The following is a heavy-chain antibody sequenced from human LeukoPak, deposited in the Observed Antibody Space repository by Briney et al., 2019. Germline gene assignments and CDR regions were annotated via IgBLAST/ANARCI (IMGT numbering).Heavy chain of an antibody. CDR3: ARQFASGSYNY. J-gene: IGHJ4*02. CDR2: VYFGGTT. V-gene: IGHV4-39*01. Sequence: SETLSLTCTVSGVSISSGSDCWGWIRQPPGKGLAWIGDVYFGGTTYYNPSLKSRVTISVDTSKNQVSLKLSSVTAADTAMYYCARQFASGSYNYWGQGTLVTVSS. D-gene: IGHD3-10*01. CDR1: GVSISSGSDC.